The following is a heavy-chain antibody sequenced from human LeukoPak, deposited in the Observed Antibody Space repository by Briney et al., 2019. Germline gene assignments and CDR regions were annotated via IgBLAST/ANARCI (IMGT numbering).Heavy chain of an antibody. CDR2: IYHSGTT. D-gene: IGHD6-13*01. CDR3: AVQRTLWQQVLDH. J-gene: IGHJ4*02. CDR1: GGSISSYY. Sequence: SETLSLTCTVSGGSISSYYWGWIRQPPGKGLQWIGTIYHSGTTYYNPSLKSRVTISVDTSKSQFSLKPSSVTAADTAVYYCAVQRTLWQQVLDHWGQGVLVTVSS. V-gene: IGHV4-59*04.